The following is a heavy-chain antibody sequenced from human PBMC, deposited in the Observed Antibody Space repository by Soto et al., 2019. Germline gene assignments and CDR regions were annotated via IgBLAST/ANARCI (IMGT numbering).Heavy chain of an antibody. J-gene: IGHJ5*02. D-gene: IGHD1-26*01. CDR3: ARGIYSKVGATIWSDP. Sequence: KPSETLSLACTVSGDSINSYYWSWIRQPAGKGLEWIGRIYTSGSTTYNPSLKSRVTMSVDTSKNRFSLKLSSVTAADTAVYYCARGIYSKVGATIWSDPWGQGTLVTRSS. V-gene: IGHV4-4*07. CDR2: IYTSGST. CDR1: GDSINSYY.